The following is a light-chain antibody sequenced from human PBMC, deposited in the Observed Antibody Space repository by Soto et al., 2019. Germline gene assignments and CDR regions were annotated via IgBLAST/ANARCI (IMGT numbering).Light chain of an antibody. CDR3: CSYAGSYTFEV. Sequence: QSALTQPRSVSGSPGQSVTISCTGTSSDVGGYNYVSWYQQHPGKAPKLMIYDVSKRPSVVPDRFSGSKSGNTASLTISGLQAEDEADYYCCSYAGSYTFEVFGGGTKVTVL. V-gene: IGLV2-11*01. J-gene: IGLJ2*01. CDR2: DVS. CDR1: SSDVGGYNY.